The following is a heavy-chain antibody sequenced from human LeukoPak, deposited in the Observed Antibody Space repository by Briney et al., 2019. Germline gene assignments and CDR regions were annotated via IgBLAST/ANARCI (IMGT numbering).Heavy chain of an antibody. CDR2: INPNSGGT. J-gene: IGHJ4*02. CDR1: GYTFTGYY. D-gene: IGHD6-6*01. Sequence: GASVTVSCKASGYTFTGYYLHWVRQPPGQGLEWMGWINPNSGGTNYAQKFQGRVTMTRDTSISTAYMELSRLRSDDTAVYYCASPTSGSSSGYGYWGQGTLVTVSS. V-gene: IGHV1-2*02. CDR3: ASPTSGSSSGYGY.